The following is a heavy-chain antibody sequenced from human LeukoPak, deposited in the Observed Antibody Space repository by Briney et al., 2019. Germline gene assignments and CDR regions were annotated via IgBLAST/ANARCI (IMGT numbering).Heavy chain of an antibody. CDR1: GLTFSSDS. CDR3: ARVVTVVGRRFDH. Sequence: PGGSLRLSCAASGLTFSSDSMSWVRQAPGMGLEWISYISRTSSTIYYADSVRGRFTISRDNGKNSLYLQMDSLRVEDTAVYYCARVVTVVGRRFDHWGQGTLVTVSS. D-gene: IGHD3-3*01. V-gene: IGHV3-48*01. J-gene: IGHJ5*02. CDR2: ISRTSSTI.